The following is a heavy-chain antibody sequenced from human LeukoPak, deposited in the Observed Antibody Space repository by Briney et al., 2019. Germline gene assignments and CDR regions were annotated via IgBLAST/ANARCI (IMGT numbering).Heavy chain of an antibody. CDR2: IYYSGST. D-gene: IGHD1-26*01. V-gene: IGHV4-59*08. CDR1: GGSISSYY. J-gene: IGHJ2*01. Sequence: PSETLSLTCTVSGGSISSYYWSWIRQPPGKGLEWIGYIYYSGSTNYNPSLKSRVTISVGTSKNQFSLKLSSVTAADTAVYYCARHKWELRYFDLWGRGTLVTVSS. CDR3: ARHKWELRYFDL.